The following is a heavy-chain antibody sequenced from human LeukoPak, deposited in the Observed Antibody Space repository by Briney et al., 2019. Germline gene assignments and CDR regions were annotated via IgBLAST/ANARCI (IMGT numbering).Heavy chain of an antibody. CDR2: ITSTSRYI. V-gene: IGHV3-21*01. Sequence: GGSLRLSCAASGFTFSDYSMNWVRQAPGKGLEWVSSITSTSRYIYYADSVKGRFTISRDNAKNSLYLQMNSLRAEDTAVYYCASDLAIVGAAYFDYWGQGTLVTVSS. CDR1: GFTFSDYS. CDR3: ASDLAIVGAAYFDY. D-gene: IGHD1-26*01. J-gene: IGHJ4*02.